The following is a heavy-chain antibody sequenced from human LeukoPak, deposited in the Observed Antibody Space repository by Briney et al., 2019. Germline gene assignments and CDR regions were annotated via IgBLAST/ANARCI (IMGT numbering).Heavy chain of an antibody. CDR2: IYSGGST. CDR1: GFTVSTNF. V-gene: IGHV3-53*01. D-gene: IGHD4-11*01. CDR3: ARTRVDTTTFDYFDY. Sequence: GGSLRLSCVVSGFTVSTNFMSWVRQAPGERLEWVSVIYSGGSTYYADSVKGRFTISRENSKNTPYLQMNSLRAEDTAVYYCARTRVDTTTFDYFDYWGQGTLVTVSS. J-gene: IGHJ4*02.